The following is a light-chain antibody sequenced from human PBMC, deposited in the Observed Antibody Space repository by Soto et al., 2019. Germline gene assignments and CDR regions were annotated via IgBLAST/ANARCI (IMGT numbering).Light chain of an antibody. V-gene: IGLV1-40*01. Sequence: QSVLTQPPSVSGAPGQRVTISCTGTSSKIGAGYDVHWYQHLPGTAPKLLIDGNSNRPSVVADRFSGSKSGTSASHAITGLKAEDEADYYCQSYYSSLSAVVFGGGTKLTVL. CDR2: GNS. CDR3: QSYYSSLSAVV. CDR1: SSKIGAGYD. J-gene: IGLJ2*01.